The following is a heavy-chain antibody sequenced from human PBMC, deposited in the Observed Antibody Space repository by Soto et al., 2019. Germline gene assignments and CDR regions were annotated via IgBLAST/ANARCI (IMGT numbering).Heavy chain of an antibody. Sequence: GGSLRLSCAASEFTFSNYAMSWVRQAPGKGLEWVSAISYGGGTTYYADSVKGRFTISRDNSKNTLYLQMNSLRAEDTAVYYCAKNPGYYYDSTGYHFDYWGHGTLVTVAS. CDR3: AKNPGYYYDSTGYHFDY. D-gene: IGHD3-22*01. J-gene: IGHJ4*01. CDR1: EFTFSNYA. CDR2: ISYGGGTT. V-gene: IGHV3-23*01.